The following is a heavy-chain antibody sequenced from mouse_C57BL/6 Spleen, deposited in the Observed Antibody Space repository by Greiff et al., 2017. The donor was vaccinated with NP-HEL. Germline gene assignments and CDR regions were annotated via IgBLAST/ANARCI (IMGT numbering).Heavy chain of an antibody. Sequence: VKLMESGPGLVAPSQSLSITCTVSGFSLTSYAISWVRQPPGKGLEWLGVIWTGGGTNYNSALKSRLSISKDNSKSQVFLKMNSLQTDDTARYYCARTPHYYGSSYFDYWGQGTTLTVSS. CDR3: ARTPHYYGSSYFDY. J-gene: IGHJ2*01. CDR2: IWTGGGT. V-gene: IGHV2-9-1*01. D-gene: IGHD1-1*01. CDR1: GFSLTSYA.